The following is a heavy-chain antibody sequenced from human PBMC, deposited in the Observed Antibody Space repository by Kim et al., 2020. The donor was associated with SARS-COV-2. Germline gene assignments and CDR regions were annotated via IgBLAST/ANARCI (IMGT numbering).Heavy chain of an antibody. D-gene: IGHD3-9*01. CDR1: GGSISSGGYY. Sequence: SETLSLTCTVSGGSISSGGYYWSWIRQHPGKGLEWIGYIYYSGSTYYNPSLKSRVTISVDTSKNQFSLKLSSVTAADTAVYYCAIVGIGPDDIFDSWGQGTLVTVSS. V-gene: IGHV4-31*03. CDR2: IYYSGST. CDR3: AIVGIGPDDIFDS. J-gene: IGHJ4*02.